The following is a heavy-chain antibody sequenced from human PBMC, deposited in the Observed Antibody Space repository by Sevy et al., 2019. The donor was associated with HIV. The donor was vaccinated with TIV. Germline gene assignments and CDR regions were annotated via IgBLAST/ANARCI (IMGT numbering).Heavy chain of an antibody. V-gene: IGHV3-23*01. J-gene: IGHJ6*02. CDR2: INGKGRST. CDR3: XXXXXXXXXXXXXXXXXXYGMDV. CDR1: GFTFSGYA. Sequence: GGSLRLSCAVSGFTFSGYAMNWVRQAPGKGLEWVSAINGKGRSTHYADSVEGRFTISRDNSKNTLYLQMNSLRAEDXXXXXXXXXXXXXXXXXXXXXXXXYGMDVWXXGTTVTVXS.